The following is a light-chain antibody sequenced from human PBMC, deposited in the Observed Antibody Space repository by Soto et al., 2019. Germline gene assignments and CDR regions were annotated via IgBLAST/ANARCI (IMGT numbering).Light chain of an antibody. J-gene: IGKJ4*01. CDR2: GAS. CDR3: QQFNNWPLT. Sequence: EIVLTQSPGTLSLSPGERATLSCRASQSVSSSYLAWYQQKPGQAPRLFIYGASSRATGIPDRFSGSGSGTDFTLTISRLEPEDFAVYYCQQFNNWPLTFGGGTKVDIK. V-gene: IGKV3-20*01. CDR1: QSVSSSY.